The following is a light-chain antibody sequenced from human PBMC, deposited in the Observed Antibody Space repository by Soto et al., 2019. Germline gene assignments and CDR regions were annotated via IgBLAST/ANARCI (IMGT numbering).Light chain of an antibody. CDR2: AAS. V-gene: IGKV3-20*01. CDR3: QQYGSSPPDT. CDR1: QSVSSSY. Sequence: TQSPGPLSLSPGERATLSCRASQSVSSSYLAWYQQKPGQAPRILIYAASSRATGIPDRFSGSGSGTDFTLTISRLEPEDFAVYYCQQYGSSPPDTFGQGTRLEIK. J-gene: IGKJ5*01.